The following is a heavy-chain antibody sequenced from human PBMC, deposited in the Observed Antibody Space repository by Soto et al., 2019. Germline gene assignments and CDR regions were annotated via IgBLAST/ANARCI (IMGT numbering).Heavy chain of an antibody. CDR1: GFTFSSYA. CDR2: ISGSGGST. CDR3: AKAPGGVAAVVRPKYYFDY. J-gene: IGHJ4*02. V-gene: IGHV3-23*01. Sequence: PGGSLRLSCAASGFTFSSYAMSWVRQAPGKGLEWVSAISGSGGSTYYADSVKGRFTISRDNSKNTLYLQMNSLRAEDTAVYYCAKAPGGVAAVVRPKYYFDYWGQGTLVTVSS. D-gene: IGHD3-10*01.